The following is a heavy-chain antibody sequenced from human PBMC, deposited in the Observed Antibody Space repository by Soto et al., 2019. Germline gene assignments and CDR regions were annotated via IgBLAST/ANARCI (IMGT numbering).Heavy chain of an antibody. Sequence: GESLKISCKGSGYSFTSYYIAWVRQMPGKGLEWMGIIHPGDSETRYSPSLQGHVIISADKSISSAYLQWSSLEAADTAMYYCARQRITRVRGVTSSGLDLWGQGTTVTVS. J-gene: IGHJ6*02. CDR2: IHPGDSET. V-gene: IGHV5-51*01. D-gene: IGHD3-10*01. CDR1: GYSFTSYY. CDR3: ARQRITRVRGVTSSGLDL.